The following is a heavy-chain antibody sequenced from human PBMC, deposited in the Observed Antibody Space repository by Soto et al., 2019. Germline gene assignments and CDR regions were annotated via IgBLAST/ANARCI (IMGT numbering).Heavy chain of an antibody. CDR2: ISGDGVTT. Sequence: EVQLVESGGDLVQRGGSLRLSCAASGFPFSSYWMHWVRHTPGKGLDWVARISGDGVTTYYADSVTGRFTVSRDNAKNTLSLQISGLRAEERAGYYWAGVYYELLTGGYTDYWGQGTLVSVSS. D-gene: IGHD3-9*01. V-gene: IGHV3-74*01. CDR1: GFPFSSYW. J-gene: IGHJ4*02. CDR3: AGVYYELLTGGYTDY.